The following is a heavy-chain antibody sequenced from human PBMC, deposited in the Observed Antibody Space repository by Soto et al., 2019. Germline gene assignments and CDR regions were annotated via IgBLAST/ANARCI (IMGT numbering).Heavy chain of an antibody. CDR3: AKGLGVAWELPDY. D-gene: IGHD1-26*01. Sequence: GGSLRLSCAASGFTFSSYGMHWVRQAPGKGLEWVAVISYDGRNKYYADSVKGRFTISRDNSMNTLYVQMNRLRAEDTAVYYCAKGLGVAWELPDYWGQGTLVTVSS. V-gene: IGHV3-30*18. J-gene: IGHJ4*02. CDR2: ISYDGRNK. CDR1: GFTFSSYG.